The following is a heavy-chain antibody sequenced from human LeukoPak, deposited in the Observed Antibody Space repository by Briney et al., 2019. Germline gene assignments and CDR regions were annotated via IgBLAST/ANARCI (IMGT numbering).Heavy chain of an antibody. CDR2: IYHSGST. CDR3: ARDGYPGY. Sequence: SGTLSLTCGVSADSITGRYWWNWVRQSPGKGLEWIGEIYHSGSTNYNPSLKSRVTISVDKSKNQFSLKLSSVTAADTAVYYCARDGYPGYWGQGTLVTVSS. D-gene: IGHD5-12*01. CDR1: ADSITGRYW. J-gene: IGHJ4*02. V-gene: IGHV4-4*02.